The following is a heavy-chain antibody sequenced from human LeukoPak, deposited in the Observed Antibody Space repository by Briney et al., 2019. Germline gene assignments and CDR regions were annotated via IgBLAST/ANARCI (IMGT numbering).Heavy chain of an antibody. V-gene: IGHV4-30-4*01. CDR2: TYYSGST. CDR3: ARPYYYDSRIDP. CDR1: GGSISSGDYY. Sequence: SQTLSLTCTVSGGSISSGDYYWSWIRQPPGKGLEWIGYTYYSGSTYYNPSLKNRVSISVDTSKNQFSLNLSSVTAADTAVYYCARPYYYDSRIDPWGQGTLITVSS. J-gene: IGHJ5*02. D-gene: IGHD3-22*01.